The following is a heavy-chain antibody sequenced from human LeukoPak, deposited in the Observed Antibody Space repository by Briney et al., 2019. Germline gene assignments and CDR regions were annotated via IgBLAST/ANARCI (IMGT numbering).Heavy chain of an antibody. J-gene: IGHJ4*02. D-gene: IGHD3-22*01. CDR3: ARGSQDSSGYSDY. V-gene: IGHV1-69*04. Sequence: ASVKVSCKASGGKFSSYAISWVRQAPGQGLEWMGRIIPIFGIANYAQKFQGRVTITADKSTSTAYMELSSLRSEDTAVYYCARGSQDSSGYSDYWGQGTLVTVSS. CDR2: IIPIFGIA. CDR1: GGKFSSYA.